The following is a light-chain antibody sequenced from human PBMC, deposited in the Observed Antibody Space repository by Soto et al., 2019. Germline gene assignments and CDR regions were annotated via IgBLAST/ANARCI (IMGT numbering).Light chain of an antibody. Sequence: QSVLTQPRSVSGSPGQSVTISCTGASSDVSGYNYVSWYQQHPGKAPKLMIYDVSKRPSGVPDRFSGSKSGNTASLTISGLQTQDVAYYYCCSYAGRYTYVFGTGTKVTVL. CDR2: DVS. V-gene: IGLV2-11*01. CDR3: CSYAGRYTYV. J-gene: IGLJ1*01. CDR1: SSDVSGYNY.